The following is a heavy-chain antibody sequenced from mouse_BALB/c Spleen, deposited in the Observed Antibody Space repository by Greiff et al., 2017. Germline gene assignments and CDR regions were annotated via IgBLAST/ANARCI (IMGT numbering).Heavy chain of an antibody. CDR3: ARKVPYAMDY. Sequence: VQLQQPGAELVMPGASVKMSCKASGYTFTDYWMHWVKQRPGQGLEWIGAIDTSDSYTSYNQKFKGKATLTVDESSSTAYMQLSSLTSEDSAVYYCARKVPYAMDYWGQGTSVTVSS. J-gene: IGHJ4*01. CDR2: IDTSDSYT. V-gene: IGHV1-69*01. CDR1: GYTFTDYW.